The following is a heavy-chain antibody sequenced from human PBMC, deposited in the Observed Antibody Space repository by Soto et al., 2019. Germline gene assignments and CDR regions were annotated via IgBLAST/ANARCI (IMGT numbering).Heavy chain of an antibody. CDR1: GGSISSGGYY. V-gene: IGHV4-31*03. Sequence: SETLSLTCTVSGGSISSGGYYWSWIRQHPGKGLEWIGYIYYSGSTYYNPSLKSRVTISVDTSKNQFSLKLSSVTAADTAVYYCARNHHVLRFLEWLPMDVWGQGTTVTVSS. J-gene: IGHJ6*02. CDR2: IYYSGST. D-gene: IGHD3-3*01. CDR3: ARNHHVLRFLEWLPMDV.